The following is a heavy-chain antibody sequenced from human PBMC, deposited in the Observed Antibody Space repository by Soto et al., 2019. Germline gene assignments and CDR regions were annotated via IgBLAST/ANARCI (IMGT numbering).Heavy chain of an antibody. D-gene: IGHD3-3*02. CDR1: GGSIISSSYY. Sequence: SETLSLTCTVSGGSIISSSYYWVWIRQPPGKGLEWIGSIYYSGSTYYNPSLKSRVTISVDTSKNQFSLKLSFVTAADTAVYYCASPKIAFYNWFDPWGQGTLVTVSS. J-gene: IGHJ5*02. CDR2: IYYSGST. V-gene: IGHV4-39*01. CDR3: ASPKIAFYNWFDP.